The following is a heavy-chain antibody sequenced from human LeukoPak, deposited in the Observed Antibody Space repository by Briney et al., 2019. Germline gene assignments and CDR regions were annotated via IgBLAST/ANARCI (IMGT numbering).Heavy chain of an antibody. CDR1: GFTFSSYA. Sequence: PGGSLRLSCAASGFTFSSYAMHWVRQAPGKGLEWVAVISYDGSNKYYADSVKGRFTISRDNSKNTLYLQMNSLRAEGTAVYYCARGSQSGSFDYWGQETLVTVSS. J-gene: IGHJ4*02. CDR3: ARGSQSGSFDY. V-gene: IGHV3-30-3*01. D-gene: IGHD3-10*01. CDR2: ISYDGSNK.